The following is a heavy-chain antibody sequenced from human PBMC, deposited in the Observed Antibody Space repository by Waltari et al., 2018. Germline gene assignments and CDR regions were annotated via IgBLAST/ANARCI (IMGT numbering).Heavy chain of an antibody. CDR3: ARDNGETYYFDY. V-gene: IGHV3-30*01. CDR1: GSPFSSYH. J-gene: IGHJ4*02. D-gene: IGHD2-8*01. Sequence: QVQLVESGGGVVQPGRSLRLSCAASGSPFSSYHMHWVRQAPGKGLEWVAVISYDGSNKYYADSVKGRFTISRDNSKNTLYLQMNSLRAEDTAVYYCARDNGETYYFDYWGQGTLVTVSS. CDR2: ISYDGSNK.